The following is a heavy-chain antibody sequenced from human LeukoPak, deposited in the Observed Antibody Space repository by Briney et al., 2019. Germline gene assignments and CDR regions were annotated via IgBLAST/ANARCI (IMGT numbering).Heavy chain of an antibody. J-gene: IGHJ4*02. CDR1: XXXXGNYA. Sequence: PGGSXRLSXXXXXXXXGNYAMGWVRXAPGKGLEWVSSIDSSGSYTPSADSVKGRFTISRDNSENTVYLQMNSLRAEDTAVYSCAKISPVTENFDHWGQGTLVTVSS. V-gene: IGHV3-23*01. CDR2: IDSSGSYT. CDR3: AKISPVTENFDH. D-gene: IGHD2-21*02.